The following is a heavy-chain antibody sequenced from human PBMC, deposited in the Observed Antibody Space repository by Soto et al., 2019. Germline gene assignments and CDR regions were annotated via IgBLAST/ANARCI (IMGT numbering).Heavy chain of an antibody. CDR3: AKRSSSSTFDY. J-gene: IGHJ4*02. CDR2: ISYSGIT. Sequence: TLSLTCTVSGGSISSVGYYWSWIRQHPGKDLEWVGYISYSGITHHNPSLKSRLFISVDTSKNQFSLKLSSVTAEDTAVYYCAKRSSSSTFDYWGQGTLVTVSS. V-gene: IGHV4-31*03. D-gene: IGHD6-6*01. CDR1: GGSISSVGYY.